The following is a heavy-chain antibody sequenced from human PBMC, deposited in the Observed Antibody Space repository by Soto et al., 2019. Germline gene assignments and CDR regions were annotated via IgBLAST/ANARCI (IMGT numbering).Heavy chain of an antibody. Sequence: QVQLVQAGAEVKKPGSSVKVSCKASGGTFSSYAISWVRQAPGQGLEWMGGIIPIFGTANYAQKFQGRVTITADESTSTAYMELSSLRSEDTAVYYCASHGRQLVDYYYGMDVWGQGTTVTVSS. CDR2: IIPIFGTA. J-gene: IGHJ6*02. V-gene: IGHV1-69*12. D-gene: IGHD6-6*01. CDR3: ASHGRQLVDYYYGMDV. CDR1: GGTFSSYA.